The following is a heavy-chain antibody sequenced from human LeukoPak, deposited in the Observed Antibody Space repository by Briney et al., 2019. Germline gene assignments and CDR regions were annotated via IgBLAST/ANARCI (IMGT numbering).Heavy chain of an antibody. CDR2: ISDSGRNT. CDR1: GFTFSTYA. J-gene: IGHJ4*02. CDR3: ARDVPSHIVVVVSAMFDY. V-gene: IGHV3-23*01. D-gene: IGHD2-2*01. Sequence: GGSLRLSCATSGFTFSTYAMSWVRQAPGKGLEWVSTISDSGRNTHYADSVKGRFTVSRDNSQNTLYLQMNSLRAEDTALYYCARDVPSHIVVVVSAMFDYWGQGILVTVSS.